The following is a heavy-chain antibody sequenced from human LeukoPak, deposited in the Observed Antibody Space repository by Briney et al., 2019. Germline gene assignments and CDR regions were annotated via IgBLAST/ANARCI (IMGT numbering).Heavy chain of an antibody. Sequence: GGSLRLSCAASGFTFSSYAVHWVRQAPGKGLEWVAFIWSDGSNDHYADSVKGRFTISRHNSKNTVCLQMNSLRVEDTAVYYCARDPSGSGWSLSDWGQGTPVTVSS. D-gene: IGHD6-19*01. J-gene: IGHJ4*02. V-gene: IGHV3-33*08. CDR1: GFTFSSYA. CDR3: ARDPSGSGWSLSD. CDR2: IWSDGSND.